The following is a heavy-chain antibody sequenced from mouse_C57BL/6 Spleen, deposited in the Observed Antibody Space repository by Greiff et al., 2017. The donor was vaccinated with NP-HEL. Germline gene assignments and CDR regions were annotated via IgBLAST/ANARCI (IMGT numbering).Heavy chain of an antibody. Sequence: ESGAELVMPGASVKLSCKASGYTFTSYWMHWVKQRPGQGLEWIGEIDPSDSYTNYNQKFKGKSTLTVDKSSSTAYMQLSSLTSEDSAVYYCASKAHEGFAYWGQGTLVTVSA. CDR2: IDPSDSYT. J-gene: IGHJ3*01. CDR3: ASKAHEGFAY. CDR1: GYTFTSYW. V-gene: IGHV1-69*01.